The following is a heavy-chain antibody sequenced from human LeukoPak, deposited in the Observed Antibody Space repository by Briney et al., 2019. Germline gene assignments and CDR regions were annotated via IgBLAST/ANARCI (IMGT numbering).Heavy chain of an antibody. V-gene: IGHV1-69*04. CDR1: GGTFSSYA. CDR2: IIPILGIA. D-gene: IGHD6-13*01. J-gene: IGHJ4*02. Sequence: ASVKVSCKASGGTFSSYAISWVRQAPGQGLEWMGRIIPILGIANYAQKFQGRVTITADKSTSTAYMELSSLRSEDTAVYYCARDAGSWYNTPDYWGQGTLVTVSS. CDR3: ARDAGSWYNTPDY.